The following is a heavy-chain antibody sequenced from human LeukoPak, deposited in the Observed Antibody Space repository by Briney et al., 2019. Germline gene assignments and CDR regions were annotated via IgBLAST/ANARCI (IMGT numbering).Heavy chain of an antibody. CDR2: ISWNSGSI. CDR1: GFTFDDYA. D-gene: IGHD3-22*01. Sequence: GGSLRLSCAASGFTFDDYAMHWVRQAPGKGLEWVSGISWNSGSIGYADSVKGRFTISRDNAKNSLYLQMNSLRAEDTAVYYCVRGQRVVAMPSFDYWGQGTLVTVSS. V-gene: IGHV3-9*01. CDR3: VRGQRVVAMPSFDY. J-gene: IGHJ4*02.